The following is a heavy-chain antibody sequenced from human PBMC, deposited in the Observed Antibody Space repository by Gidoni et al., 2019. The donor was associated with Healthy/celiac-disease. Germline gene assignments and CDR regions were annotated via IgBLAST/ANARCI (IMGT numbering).Heavy chain of an antibody. CDR2: TYYRSKWYN. CDR3: ARETTDSGGSNDAFDI. J-gene: IGHJ3*02. D-gene: IGHD2-15*01. CDR1: GDSVSSNSAA. V-gene: IGHV6-1*01. Sequence: QVQLQQSGPGLVKPSQTLSLTCAISGDSVSSNSAAWNWIRQSPSRGLEWLGRTYYRSKWYNDYAVSVKSRITINPDISKNQFSLQLNSVTPEDTAVYYCARETTDSGGSNDAFDIWGQGTMVTVSS.